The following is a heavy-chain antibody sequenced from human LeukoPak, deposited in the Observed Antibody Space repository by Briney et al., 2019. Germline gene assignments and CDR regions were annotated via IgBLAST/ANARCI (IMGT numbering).Heavy chain of an antibody. CDR3: ASLSITMMPGAFDI. CDR2: IIPILGIA. J-gene: IGHJ3*02. D-gene: IGHD3-22*01. V-gene: IGHV1-69*04. CDR1: GGTFSSYA. Sequence: SVKVSCKASGGTFSSYAISWVRQAPGQGLEWMGRIIPILGIANYAQKFQGRVTITADKSTSTAYMELSSLRSEDTAVYYCASLSITMMPGAFDIWGQGTMVTVSS.